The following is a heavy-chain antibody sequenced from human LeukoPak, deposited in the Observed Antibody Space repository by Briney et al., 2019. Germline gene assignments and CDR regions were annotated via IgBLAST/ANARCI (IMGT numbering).Heavy chain of an antibody. CDR2: ISASADNT. CDR3: AKGTDYSSSWYKEALDY. Sequence: GGSLRLSCRGYGFYLRRYAMSRVRQAPGKGLEWVSVISASADNTSYADSVKGRFTISRDNYQNTLYLQMNSLRAEDAAVYYCAKGTDYSSSWYKEALDYWGQGALVTVSS. CDR1: GFYLRRYA. J-gene: IGHJ4*02. D-gene: IGHD6-13*01. V-gene: IGHV3-23*01.